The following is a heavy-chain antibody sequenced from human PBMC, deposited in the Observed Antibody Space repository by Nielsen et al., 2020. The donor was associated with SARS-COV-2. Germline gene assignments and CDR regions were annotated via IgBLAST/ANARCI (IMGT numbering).Heavy chain of an antibody. CDR2: IRSKAYGGTT. J-gene: IGHJ4*02. CDR3: TRVFFGYCSSTSCTHFDY. CDR1: GFTFGDYA. Sequence: GESLKISCTASGFTFGDYAMSWFRQAPGKGLEWVGFIRSKAYGGTTEYAASVKGRFTISRDDSKSIAYLQMNSLKTEDTAVYYCTRVFFGYCSSTSCTHFDYWGQGTLVTVSS. D-gene: IGHD2-2*03. V-gene: IGHV3-49*03.